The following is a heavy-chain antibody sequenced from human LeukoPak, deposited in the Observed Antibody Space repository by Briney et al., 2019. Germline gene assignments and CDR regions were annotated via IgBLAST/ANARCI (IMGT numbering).Heavy chain of an antibody. J-gene: IGHJ4*02. CDR3: ARGDGYNGIDY. CDR2: ISSSSTI. Sequence: GGSLRLSCAASGFTFSYYSMNWVRQAPGKGLEWVSYISSSSTIYYADSVKGRFTISRDNVKNSLYLQMNSLRDEDTAVYYCARGDGYNGIDYWGQGTLVTVSS. V-gene: IGHV3-48*02. D-gene: IGHD5-24*01. CDR1: GFTFSYYS.